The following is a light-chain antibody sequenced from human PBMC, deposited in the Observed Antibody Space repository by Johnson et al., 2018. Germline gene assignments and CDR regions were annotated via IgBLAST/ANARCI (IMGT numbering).Light chain of an antibody. V-gene: IGLV1-51*02. Sequence: QSVLTQPPSVSAAPGQKVTISCSGSSSNIGNNYVSWYQQLPGTAPTLLVYENNKRPSGIPDRFSGSKSGTAATLRTTGLHPADEDDYYCGTWDSSLSAGNVFGTGTKVTVL. CDR3: GTWDSSLSAGNV. CDR1: SSNIGNNY. J-gene: IGLJ1*01. CDR2: ENN.